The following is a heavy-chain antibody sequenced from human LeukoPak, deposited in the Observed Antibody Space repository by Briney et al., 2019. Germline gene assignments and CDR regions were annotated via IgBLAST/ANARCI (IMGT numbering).Heavy chain of an antibody. J-gene: IGHJ6*03. CDR2: MNPNSGNT. Sequence: VASVKVSCKASGYTFTSYDINWVRQATGQGREWVGWMNPNSGNTGYAQKFQGRVTITRNTSISTAYMELSSLRSEDTAVYYCVRGAGATISYYHYYMDVWGKGTTVTVSS. V-gene: IGHV1-8*03. D-gene: IGHD1-26*01. CDR3: VRGAGATISYYHYYMDV. CDR1: GYTFTSYD.